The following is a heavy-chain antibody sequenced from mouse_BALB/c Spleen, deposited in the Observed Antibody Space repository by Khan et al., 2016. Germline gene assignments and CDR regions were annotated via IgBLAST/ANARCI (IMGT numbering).Heavy chain of an antibody. Sequence: QVQLKQSGAELAKPGASVKMSCKASGYTFTSYWMHWVKQRPGQGLEWIGYINPSTGYTEYNQKFKDKATLTADKSSSTAYMQLSSLTSEDSAVYYCARRDGNWYFDVWGAGTTVTVSS. CDR3: ARRDGNWYFDV. CDR1: GYTFTSYW. J-gene: IGHJ1*01. CDR2: INPSTGYT. V-gene: IGHV1-7*01. D-gene: IGHD2-1*01.